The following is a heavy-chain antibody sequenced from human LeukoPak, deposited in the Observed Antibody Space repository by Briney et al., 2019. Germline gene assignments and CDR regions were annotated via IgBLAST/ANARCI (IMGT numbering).Heavy chain of an antibody. D-gene: IGHD2-2*01. J-gene: IGHJ4*02. CDR1: GFTFNNYW. Sequence: GGSLRLSCSASGFTFNNYWMWWLRQASGKGLKWVANGNPGGNDKYNLNSVQARFTRSRDNTKTSMYQQMNSVRAEDTAVYYCVRWQGVVPSAFDYGDYWGQGTVATASS. CDR2: GNPGGNDK. V-gene: IGHV3-7*01. CDR3: VRWQGVVPSAFDYGDY.